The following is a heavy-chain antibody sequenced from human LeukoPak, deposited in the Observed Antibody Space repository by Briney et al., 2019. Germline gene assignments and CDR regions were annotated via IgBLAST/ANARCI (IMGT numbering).Heavy chain of an antibody. V-gene: IGHV4-59*01. D-gene: IGHD3-22*01. CDR3: ARVGYDSSGYYWYFQH. Sequence: PSETLSLTCTVSGGSISSYYWSWIRQPPGKGLEWIGYIYYSGSTNYNPSLKSRVTISVDTSKNQFSLKLSSVTAADTDVYYCARVGYDSSGYYWYFQHWGQGTLVTVSS. CDR2: IYYSGST. J-gene: IGHJ1*01. CDR1: GGSISSYY.